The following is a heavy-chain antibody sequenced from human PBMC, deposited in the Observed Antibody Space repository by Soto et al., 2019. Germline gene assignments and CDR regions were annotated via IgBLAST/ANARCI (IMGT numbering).Heavy chain of an antibody. V-gene: IGHV4-39*01. CDR3: ARSHVLRYFDWLLYFDY. D-gene: IGHD3-9*01. CDR1: GGSISSSSYY. CDR2: IYYSGST. Sequence: SETLSLTCTVSGGSISSSSYYWGWIRHPPGKGLEWIGSIYYSGSTYYNPSLKSRVTISVDTSKNQFSLKLSSVTAADTAVYYCARSHVLRYFDWLLYFDYWGQGPLITFSS. J-gene: IGHJ4*02.